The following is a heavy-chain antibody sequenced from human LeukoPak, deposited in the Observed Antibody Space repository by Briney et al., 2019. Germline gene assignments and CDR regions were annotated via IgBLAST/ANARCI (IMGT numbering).Heavy chain of an antibody. Sequence: PSETLSPTCAVYGGSFSGYYWSWIRQPPGKGLEWIGEINHSGSTNYDPSLKSRVTISVDTSKNQFSLKLSSVTAADTAVYYCARGRKSYTGWAARLWYWFDPWGQGTLVTVSS. CDR2: INHSGST. CDR1: GGSFSGYY. CDR3: ARGRKSYTGWAARLWYWFDP. D-gene: IGHD6-6*01. V-gene: IGHV4-34*01. J-gene: IGHJ5*02.